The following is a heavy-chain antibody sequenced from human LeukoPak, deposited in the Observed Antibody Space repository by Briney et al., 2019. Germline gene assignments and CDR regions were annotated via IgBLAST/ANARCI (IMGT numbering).Heavy chain of an antibody. J-gene: IGHJ5*02. V-gene: IGHV3-7*03. Sequence: PGGSLRLSCAASGSTFSNYWMNWVRQAPGKGLEWVANIKQDGSEKYYVDSVKGRFTISRDNAKNSLYLQMNSLRAEDTAVYYCARDLPITMVRGVKQGWFDPWGQGTLVTVSS. CDR1: GSTFSNYW. CDR2: IKQDGSEK. CDR3: ARDLPITMVRGVKQGWFDP. D-gene: IGHD3-10*01.